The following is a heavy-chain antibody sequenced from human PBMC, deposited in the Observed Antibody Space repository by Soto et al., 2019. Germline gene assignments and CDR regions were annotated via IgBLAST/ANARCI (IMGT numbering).Heavy chain of an antibody. V-gene: IGHV4-59*01. Sequence: QVQLQESGPGLVKPSETLSLTCTVSGGSLSRYFWSWIRQPPGKGLEWIGYIYSSGSTNYNPSLKGRVTISVDTSKNQCSLNLRSANAADTAVYYCAREAVKDDFWSGYYSPYYYYYLDVWGKGTTVTVSS. CDR3: AREAVKDDFWSGYYSPYYYYYLDV. J-gene: IGHJ6*03. CDR1: GGSLSRYF. D-gene: IGHD3-3*01. CDR2: IYSSGST.